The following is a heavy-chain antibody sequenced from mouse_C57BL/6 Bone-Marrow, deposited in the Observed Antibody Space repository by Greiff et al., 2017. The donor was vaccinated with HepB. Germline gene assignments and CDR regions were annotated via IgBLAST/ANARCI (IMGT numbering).Heavy chain of an antibody. CDR3: TRDKYGSSDDWYFEV. Sequence: EVQVVESGEGLVKPGGSLKLSCAASGFTFSSYAMSWVRQTPEKRLEWVAYISSGGAYIYYTDTVKGRITISRDNARNTLYLQMSSLKSEDTAMYYCTRDKYGSSDDWYFEVWGTGTTVTVDS. D-gene: IGHD1-1*01. J-gene: IGHJ1*03. CDR1: GFTFSSYA. V-gene: IGHV5-9-1*02. CDR2: ISSGGAYI.